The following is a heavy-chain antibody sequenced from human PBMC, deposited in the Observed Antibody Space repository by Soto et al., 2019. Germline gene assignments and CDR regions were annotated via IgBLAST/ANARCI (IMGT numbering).Heavy chain of an antibody. D-gene: IGHD6-19*01. CDR3: ARVGGQWLVRYYYYYGMDV. J-gene: IGHJ6*02. V-gene: IGHV4-39*07. CDR2: INHSGST. CDR1: GGSISSSSYY. Sequence: SETLSLTCTVSGGSISSSSYYWRWIRQAPGTGPEGIGEINHSGSTNYRPSLKSRVTISVDTSKNQFSLKLSSVTAADTAVYYCARVGGQWLVRYYYYYGMDVWGQGTTVTVSS.